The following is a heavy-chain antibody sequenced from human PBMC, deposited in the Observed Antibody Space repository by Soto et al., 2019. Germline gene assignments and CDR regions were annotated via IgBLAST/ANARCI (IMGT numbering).Heavy chain of an antibody. V-gene: IGHV4-59*08. CDR3: ARLYSGYDYGYYYYYMDV. J-gene: IGHJ6*03. D-gene: IGHD5-12*01. CDR2: IYYSGST. Sequence: QVQLQESGPGLVKPSETLSLTCTVSGGSISSYYWSWIRQPPGKGLEWIGYIYYSGSTNYNPSLKSRVTISVDTSKTQFSRKLSSVTAADTAVYYCARLYSGYDYGYYYYYMDVWGKGTTVTVSS. CDR1: GGSISSYY.